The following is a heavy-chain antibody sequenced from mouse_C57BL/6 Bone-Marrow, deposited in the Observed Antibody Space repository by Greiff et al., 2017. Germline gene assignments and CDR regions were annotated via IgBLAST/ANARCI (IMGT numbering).Heavy chain of an antibody. Sequence: DVQLQESGPGLVKPSQSLSLTCSVTGYSITSGYYWNWIRQFPGNKLEWMGYISYDGSNNYNPSLKNRISITRDTSKNQFFLKLNSVTTEDTATYYCARNWPYYFDYWGQGTTLTVSS. V-gene: IGHV3-6*01. CDR2: ISYDGSN. CDR1: GYSITSGYY. CDR3: ARNWPYYFDY. D-gene: IGHD4-1*01. J-gene: IGHJ2*01.